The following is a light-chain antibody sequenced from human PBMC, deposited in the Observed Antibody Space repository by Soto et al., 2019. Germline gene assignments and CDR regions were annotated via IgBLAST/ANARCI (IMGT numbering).Light chain of an antibody. CDR2: DNT. J-gene: IGLJ1*01. V-gene: IGLV1-40*01. CDR3: SSFTSRSTFNYV. CDR1: SSNIGAGYD. Sequence: QSVLTQPPSVSGAPGQRVTISCSGSSSNIGAGYDAHWYQQLPGAAPKLLIFDNTNRPSGVPDRFSGSKSGNTASLTISGLQPEDEADYYCSSFTSRSTFNYVFGTGTKVTVL.